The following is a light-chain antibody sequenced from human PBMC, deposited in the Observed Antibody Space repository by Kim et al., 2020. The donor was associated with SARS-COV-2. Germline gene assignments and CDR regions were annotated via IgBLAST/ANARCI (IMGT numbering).Light chain of an antibody. J-gene: IGLJ1*01. V-gene: IGLV3-19*01. CDR3: NSRDSSGNHHYV. CDR2: GKN. Sequence: LGQTVRITCQGDSLRSYYASWYQQKPGQAPVLVIYGKNNRPSGIPDRFSGSRSGNTASLTITGAQAEDEADYYCNSRDSSGNHHYVFGTGTKVTVL. CDR1: SLRSYY.